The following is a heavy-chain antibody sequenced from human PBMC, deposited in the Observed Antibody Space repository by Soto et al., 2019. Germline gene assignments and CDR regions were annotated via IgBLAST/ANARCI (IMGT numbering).Heavy chain of an antibody. J-gene: IGHJ1*01. Sequence: EVQLLESGGGLVQPGGSLRLSCAASGFTFSSYAMSWVRQAPGKGLEWVSAISGSGGSTYYADSVKGRFTISRDNSNNTLYLQMNSLRAEDTAVYYCAKDPEYSRGWYSPAEYFQHWGQGTLVTVSS. V-gene: IGHV3-23*01. D-gene: IGHD6-19*01. CDR1: GFTFSSYA. CDR3: AKDPEYSRGWYSPAEYFQH. CDR2: ISGSGGST.